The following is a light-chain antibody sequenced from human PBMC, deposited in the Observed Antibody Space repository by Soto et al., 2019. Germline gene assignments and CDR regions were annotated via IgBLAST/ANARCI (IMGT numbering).Light chain of an antibody. Sequence: ILFTQSPSSLSASVVDRVTITCRASQGIDSSFAWYQQKPGKAPKLLIYAASSLQSGVPSRLSGSGSGTDFTLTISSLQPEDFATYYCQQLHDYPITFGQGTRLEIK. CDR1: QGIDSS. J-gene: IGKJ5*01. V-gene: IGKV1-9*01. CDR3: QQLHDYPIT. CDR2: AAS.